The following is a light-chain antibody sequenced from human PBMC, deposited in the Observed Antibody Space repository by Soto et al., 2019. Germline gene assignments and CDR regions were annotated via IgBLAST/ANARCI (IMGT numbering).Light chain of an antibody. CDR3: QSYDISLHNYV. J-gene: IGLJ1*01. V-gene: IGLV1-40*01. Sequence: QYVRTQPPSVSGAPGQRVSISCTGSTSNIGAPYDVHWYQHLPGTAPKLLIYGDNNRPSGVPDRFSGSKSGTSAPLAITRLQAEDEADYYCQSYDISLHNYVFGTGTKVAVL. CDR2: GDN. CDR1: TSNIGAPYD.